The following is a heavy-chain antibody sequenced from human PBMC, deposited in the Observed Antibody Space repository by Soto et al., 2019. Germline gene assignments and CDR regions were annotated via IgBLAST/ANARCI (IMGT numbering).Heavy chain of an antibody. J-gene: IGHJ6*02. CDR1: GYTFTSYD. CDR3: ARGGFSYYDILTGYHRPDYYYGMDV. D-gene: IGHD3-9*01. Sequence: QVQLVQSGAEVKKPGASVKVSCKASGYTFTSYDINWVRQATGQGLEWMGWMNPNSGNTGYAQKFQGRVTMTRNTSISTAYMEQSSLRSEDTAVYYCARGGFSYYDILTGYHRPDYYYGMDVWGQGTTVTVSS. V-gene: IGHV1-8*02. CDR2: MNPNSGNT.